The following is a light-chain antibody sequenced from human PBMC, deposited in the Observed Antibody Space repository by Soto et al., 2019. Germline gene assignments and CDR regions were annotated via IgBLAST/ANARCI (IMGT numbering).Light chain of an antibody. CDR1: QSVSSSY. V-gene: IGKV3-20*01. Sequence: EVVLTQSPGNLSLSPGERATLSCRASQSVSSSYLAWYQQRPGQAPRLLIYGASNRATGIPDRFSGSGSGTDFTLTISRLEPEDFAVYFCRQYGDSRVTFGQGTRLEIK. CDR3: RQYGDSRVT. CDR2: GAS. J-gene: IGKJ5*01.